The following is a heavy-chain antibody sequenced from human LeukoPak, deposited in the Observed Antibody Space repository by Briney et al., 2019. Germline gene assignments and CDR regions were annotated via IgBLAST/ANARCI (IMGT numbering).Heavy chain of an antibody. J-gene: IGHJ5*01. CDR3: FTGSAYYYDS. CDR2: TSPDGNEK. D-gene: IGHD3-22*01. V-gene: IGHV3-30*01. Sequence: GGSLRLSCAASGFTFSRYAMHWVRQAPGKGLEWVAVTSPDGNEKYYADSVKGRFTISRDNSKNTVFLQMNSLSTEDTAVYSCFTGSAYYYDSWGQGTLVTLSS. CDR1: GFTFSRYA.